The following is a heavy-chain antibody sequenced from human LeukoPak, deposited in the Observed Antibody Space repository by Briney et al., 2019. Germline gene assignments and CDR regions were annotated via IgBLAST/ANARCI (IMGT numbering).Heavy chain of an antibody. CDR1: GFTFSNAW. Sequence: PGGSLRLSCAASGFTFSNAWMSWVRQAPGKGLEWVGRIKSKTDGGTTDYAAPVKGRFTISRDDSKNTLYLQMNSLKTEDTAVYYCTTDQLITFGGVIVHFDYWGQGTLVTVSS. D-gene: IGHD3-16*02. J-gene: IGHJ4*02. CDR2: IKSKTDGGTT. V-gene: IGHV3-15*01. CDR3: TTDQLITFGGVIVHFDY.